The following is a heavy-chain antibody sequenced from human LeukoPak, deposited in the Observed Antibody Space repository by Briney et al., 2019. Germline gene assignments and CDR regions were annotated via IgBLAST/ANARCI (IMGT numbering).Heavy chain of an antibody. V-gene: IGHV1-18*01. CDR2: ISAYNGNT. CDR3: ASLITMVRGVILNDAFDI. CDR1: GYTFTSYG. D-gene: IGHD3-10*01. J-gene: IGHJ3*02. Sequence: ASVKVSCKASGYTFTSYGISWVRQAPGQGLEWMGWISAYNGNTNYAQKLQGRVTMTTDTSTSTAYMELRSLRSDDTAVYYCASLITMVRGVILNDAFDIWGQGTMVTVSS.